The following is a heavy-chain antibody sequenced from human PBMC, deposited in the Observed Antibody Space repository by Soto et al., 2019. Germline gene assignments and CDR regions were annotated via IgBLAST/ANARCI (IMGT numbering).Heavy chain of an antibody. CDR1: GFTFSSYA. D-gene: IGHD1-20*01. CDR3: ARDSYDNWSSFDY. CDR2: ISYDGSNK. J-gene: IGHJ4*02. V-gene: IGHV3-30*04. Sequence: GGSLRLSCAASGFTFSSYAMHWVRQAPGKGLEWVAVISYDGSNKYYADSVKGRFTISRDNSKNTLYLQMNSLRAEDTAVYYCARDSYDNWSSFDYWGQGTLFTVSS.